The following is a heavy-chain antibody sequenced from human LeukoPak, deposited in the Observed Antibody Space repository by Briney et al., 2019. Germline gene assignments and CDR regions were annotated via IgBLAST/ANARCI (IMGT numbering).Heavy chain of an antibody. CDR2: INHSGST. Sequence: SETLSLTCAVYGGSFSGYYWSWIRQPPEKGLEWIGEINHSGSTNYNPSLKSRVTISVDTSKNQFSLKLSSVTAADTAVYYCARRWYYGSGSYYRYYYYYYYMDVWGKGITVTVSS. D-gene: IGHD3-10*01. CDR3: ARRWYYGSGSYYRYYYYYYYMDV. CDR1: GGSFSGYY. J-gene: IGHJ6*03. V-gene: IGHV4-34*01.